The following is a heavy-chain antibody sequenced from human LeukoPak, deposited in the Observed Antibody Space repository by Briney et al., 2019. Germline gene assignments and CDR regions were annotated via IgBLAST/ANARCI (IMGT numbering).Heavy chain of an antibody. CDR2: IKEDGSEK. D-gene: IGHD1-26*01. Sequence: GGSLRLSCTASEFTFSRYWMSWVRQAPGKGLEWVANIKEDGSEKYYVDSVKGRFTISRGNAKNSLYLQMNSLRAEDTAVYYCAGRIFDIWGQGTMVTVSS. CDR3: AGRIFDI. J-gene: IGHJ3*02. V-gene: IGHV3-7*01. CDR1: EFTFSRYW.